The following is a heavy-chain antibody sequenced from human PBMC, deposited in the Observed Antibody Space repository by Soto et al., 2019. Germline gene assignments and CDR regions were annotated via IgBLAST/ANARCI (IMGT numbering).Heavy chain of an antibody. CDR3: AEKQMVSQGGMDV. D-gene: IGHD6-13*01. V-gene: IGHV4-39*01. Sequence: PSETLSLTCTVSGGSISSSSYYWGWIRQPPGKGLEWIGRIYYSGSTYYNPSLKSRVTISVDTSKNQFSLKLSSVTDADTAVYYCAEKQMVSQGGMDVWGQGNTVTVSS. J-gene: IGHJ6*02. CDR2: IYYSGST. CDR1: GGSISSSSYY.